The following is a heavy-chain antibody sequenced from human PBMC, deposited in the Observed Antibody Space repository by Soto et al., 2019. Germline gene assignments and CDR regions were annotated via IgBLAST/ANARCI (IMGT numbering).Heavy chain of an antibody. CDR3: ARDGVTILGYYYYGMDV. Sequence: GGSLRLSCAASGFTFSSYSMNWVRQAPGKGLEWVSSISSSSSYIYYADSVKGRFTISRDNAKNSLYLQMNSLRAEDTAVYYCARDGVTILGYYYYGMDVWGQGTTVTVSS. D-gene: IGHD3-3*01. CDR1: GFTFSSYS. V-gene: IGHV3-21*01. CDR2: ISSSSSYI. J-gene: IGHJ6*02.